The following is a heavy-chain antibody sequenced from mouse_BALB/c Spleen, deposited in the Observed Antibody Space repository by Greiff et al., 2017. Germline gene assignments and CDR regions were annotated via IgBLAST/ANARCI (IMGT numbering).Heavy chain of an antibody. CDR3: TRGGEYGFDGSAMDY. CDR2: ISSGGSYT. D-gene: IGHD2-2*01. Sequence: DVMLVESGGGLVKPGGSLKLSCAASGFTFSSYTMSWVRQTPEKRLEWVATISSGGSYTYYPDSVKGRFTISRDNAKNTLYLQMSSLKSEDTAMYYCTRGGEYGFDGSAMDYWGQGTSVTVSS. J-gene: IGHJ4*01. CDR1: GFTFSSYT. V-gene: IGHV5-6-4*01.